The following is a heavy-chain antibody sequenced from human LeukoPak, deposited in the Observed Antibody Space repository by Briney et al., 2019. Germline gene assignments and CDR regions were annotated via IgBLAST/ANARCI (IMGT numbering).Heavy chain of an antibody. CDR1: GGSISSSSYY. J-gene: IGHJ5*02. CDR3: AKGAGGFSYYNWFDP. V-gene: IGHV4-39*07. Sequence: SETLSLTCTVSGGSISSSSYYWGWIRQPPGKGLEWIGSIYYSGTTHYNPSLESRVTISVDTSKNQFSLKLTSVTAADTAIYYCAKGAGGFSYYNWFDPGGQGTLVTVSS. D-gene: IGHD5-18*01. CDR2: IYYSGTT.